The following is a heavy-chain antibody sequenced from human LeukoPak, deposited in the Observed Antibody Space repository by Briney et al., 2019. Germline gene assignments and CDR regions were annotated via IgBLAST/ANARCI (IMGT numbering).Heavy chain of an antibody. V-gene: IGHV4-59*01. Sequence: SETLSLTCTVSGGSISSYYWSWIRQPPGKGLEWIGYIYYSGSTNYNPSLKSRVTISVDTSKNQFSLKLSSVAAADTAVYYCARVGLGAAASDSYYYYMDVWGKGTTVTVSS. CDR3: ARVGLGAAASDSYYYYMDV. CDR2: IYYSGST. CDR1: GGSISSYY. D-gene: IGHD6-13*01. J-gene: IGHJ6*03.